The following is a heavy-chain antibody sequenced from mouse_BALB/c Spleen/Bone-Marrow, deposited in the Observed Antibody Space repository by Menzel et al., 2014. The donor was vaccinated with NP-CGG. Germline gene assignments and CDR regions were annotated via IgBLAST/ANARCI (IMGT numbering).Heavy chain of an antibody. CDR1: GFSLTTYG. J-gene: IGHJ3*01. CDR2: MWRGGST. CDR3: AKTGTRGIAY. Sequence: VNLVESGPGLVRPSQSLSITCTVSGFSLTTYGVHWVRQSPGKGLEWLGVMWRGGSTDYNAAFMSRLSITKDNSKSQVFFKMNSLQADDTAIYYCAKTGTRGIAYWGQGTLVTVSA. V-gene: IGHV2-5*01. D-gene: IGHD4-1*01.